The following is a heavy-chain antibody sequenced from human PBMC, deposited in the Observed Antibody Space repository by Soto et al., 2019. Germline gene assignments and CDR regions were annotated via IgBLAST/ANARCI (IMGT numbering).Heavy chain of an antibody. Sequence: ASVKVSCKASGYTFTSYDINWVRQATGQGLEWMGWMNPNSGNTGYAQKFQGRVTMTRNTSISTAYMELSSLRSEDTAVYYCASLPGGSSDGYDYGMDVWGQGTTVTVSS. D-gene: IGHD3-16*01. V-gene: IGHV1-8*01. CDR3: ASLPGGSSDGYDYGMDV. CDR1: GYTFTSYD. J-gene: IGHJ6*02. CDR2: MNPNSGNT.